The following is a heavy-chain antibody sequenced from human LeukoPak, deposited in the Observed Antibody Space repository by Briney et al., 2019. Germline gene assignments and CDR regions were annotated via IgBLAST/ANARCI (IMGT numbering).Heavy chain of an antibody. CDR2: IWYDGSNK. CDR3: AKDYGDYYLEAFDI. V-gene: IGHV3-33*06. J-gene: IGHJ3*02. CDR1: GFTFSSYG. Sequence: GRSLRLSCAASGFTFSSYGMHWVRQAPGKGLEWVAVIWYDGSNKYYADSVKGRFTISRDNSKNTLYLQMNSLRAEDTAVYYCAKDYGDYYLEAFDIWGQGTMVTVSS. D-gene: IGHD4-17*01.